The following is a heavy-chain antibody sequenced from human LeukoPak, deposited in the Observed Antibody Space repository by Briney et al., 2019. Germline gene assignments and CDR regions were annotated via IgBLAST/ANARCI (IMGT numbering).Heavy chain of an antibody. Sequence: SETLSLTCTVSGGSISSYYWSWIRQPAGKGLEWIGRIYTSGSTNYNPSLKSRVTMSVDTSKNQFSRKLSSVTAADTAVYYCARDYSPIIYGVRSDVKVFDIWGQGTMVTVSS. J-gene: IGHJ3*02. CDR2: IYTSGST. D-gene: IGHD2-21*01. V-gene: IGHV4-4*07. CDR1: GGSISSYY. CDR3: ARDYSPIIYGVRSDVKVFDI.